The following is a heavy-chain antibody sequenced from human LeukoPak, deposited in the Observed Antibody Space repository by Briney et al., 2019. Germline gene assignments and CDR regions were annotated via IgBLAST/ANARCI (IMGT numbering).Heavy chain of an antibody. CDR1: GFTVSSNY. CDR2: IYSGGST. D-gene: IGHD6-19*01. CDR3: ARDGAVADKGFDY. J-gene: IGHJ4*02. V-gene: IGHV3-66*01. Sequence: PGGSLRLSCAASGFTVSSNYMSWVRQAPGKGLEWVSVIYSGGSTYYADSVKGRFTISRDNSKNTLYLQMNSLRAEDTAVYYCARDGAVADKGFDYWGQGTLVTVSS.